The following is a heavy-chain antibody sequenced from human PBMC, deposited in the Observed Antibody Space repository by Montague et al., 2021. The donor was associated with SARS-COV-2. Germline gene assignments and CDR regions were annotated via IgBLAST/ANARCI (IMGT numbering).Heavy chain of an antibody. CDR1: GDSITYFY. Sequence: SETLSLTCTVSGDSITYFYWSWIRQPAGKGLEWIGRVSSSGSTTYYPSLRSRVSMSVDTYKHQFSLKLNSVTAAATAVYYCARDVVTHLGTFDYWGQGTLVTVAS. CDR2: VSSSGST. CDR3: ARDVVTHLGTFDY. V-gene: IGHV4-4*07. J-gene: IGHJ4*02. D-gene: IGHD4-23*01.